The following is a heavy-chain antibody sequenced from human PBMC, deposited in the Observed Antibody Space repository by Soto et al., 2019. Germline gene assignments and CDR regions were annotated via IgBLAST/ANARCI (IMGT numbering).Heavy chain of an antibody. J-gene: IGHJ3*02. V-gene: IGHV4-34*01. CDR1: GGSFSGYY. D-gene: IGHD3-3*01. CDR3: ARGRGVVYDFWSGFHAFDI. CDR2: INHSGST. Sequence: SETLSLTCAVYGGSFSGYYWSWIRQPPGKGLEWIGEINHSGSTNYNPSLKSRVTISVDTSKNQFSLKLSSVTAADTAVYYCARGRGVVYDFWSGFHAFDIWGQGTMVTVSS.